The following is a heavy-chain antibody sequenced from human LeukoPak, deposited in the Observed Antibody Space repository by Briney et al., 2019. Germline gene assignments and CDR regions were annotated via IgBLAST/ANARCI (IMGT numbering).Heavy chain of an antibody. CDR1: GFTFSSYG. Sequence: PGGSLRLSCAASGFTFSSYGMHWVRQAPGKGLEWVAVIWYDGSNKYYADSVKGRFTISRDNSKNTLYLQMNSLRAEDTALYFCAKKAQYNGNYPLDYWGQGTLVTASS. CDR2: IWYDGSNK. D-gene: IGHD1-26*01. V-gene: IGHV3-33*06. J-gene: IGHJ4*02. CDR3: AKKAQYNGNYPLDY.